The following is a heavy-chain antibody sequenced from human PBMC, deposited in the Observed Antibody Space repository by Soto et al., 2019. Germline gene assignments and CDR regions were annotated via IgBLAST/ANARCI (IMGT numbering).Heavy chain of an antibody. V-gene: IGHV3-53*01. CDR2: SYSGGAT. D-gene: IGHD4-4*01. J-gene: IGHJ4*02. CDR1: EISVSSNY. CDR3: ARGSYRAFAY. Sequence: DVQLVESGGGLIQPGGSLRLSCAASEISVSSNYLSWVRQAPGKGLEWVSGSYSGGATYYADSVKGRFTFSRDNSKNTLYLQMNSLRVDDTAVYYCARGSYRAFAYWGQGTLVTVSS.